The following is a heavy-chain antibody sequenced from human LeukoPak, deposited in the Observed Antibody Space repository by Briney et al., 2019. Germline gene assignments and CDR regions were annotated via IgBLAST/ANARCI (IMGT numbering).Heavy chain of an antibody. CDR2: ISGDGTTT. J-gene: IGHJ5*02. CDR3: AKDLTTVGSPWFDP. Sequence: GGSLRLSCAASGFAFDNYAMHWIRQAPGKSLEWVSLISGDGTTTYHAESVKVRFTITRDNSKNSLFLQMNGLRSEDTAFCYCAKDLTTVGSPWFDPWGQGTLVTVSS. D-gene: IGHD4-11*01. V-gene: IGHV3-43*02. CDR1: GFAFDNYA.